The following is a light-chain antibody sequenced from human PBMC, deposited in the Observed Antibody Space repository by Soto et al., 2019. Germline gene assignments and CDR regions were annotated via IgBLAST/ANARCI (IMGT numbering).Light chain of an antibody. CDR1: SSDVGSYGL. CDR3: CSYAGSRTYV. V-gene: IGLV2-23*01. Sequence: QSALTQPASVSGTPGQWIAISCNGSSSDVGSYGLVSRYLQYPAKAPKVIIFEGTKRPSGVSDRCSGSNSGNTAPLTISGLQTEDEADYYCCSYAGSRTYVFGTGTKLTVL. J-gene: IGLJ1*01. CDR2: EGT.